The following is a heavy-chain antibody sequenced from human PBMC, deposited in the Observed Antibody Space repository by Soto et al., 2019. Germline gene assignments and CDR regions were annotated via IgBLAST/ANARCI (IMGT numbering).Heavy chain of an antibody. V-gene: IGHV1-46*03. CDR3: ARDRDIVVVPAAMPLRNYYYYYMDV. J-gene: IGHJ6*03. CDR2: INPSGGST. Sequence: ASVKVSCKASGYTFTSYYMHWVRQAPGQGLEWMGIINPSGGSTSYAQKFQGRVTMTRDTSTSTVYMELSSLRSEDTAVYYCARDRDIVVVPAAMPLRNYYYYYMDVWGKGTTVTVSS. CDR1: GYTFTSYY. D-gene: IGHD2-2*01.